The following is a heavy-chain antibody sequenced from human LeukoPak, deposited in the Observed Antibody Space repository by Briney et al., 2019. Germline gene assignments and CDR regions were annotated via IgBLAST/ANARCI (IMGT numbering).Heavy chain of an antibody. CDR2: IYYSGST. D-gene: IGHD3-10*01. J-gene: IGHJ4*02. CDR3: ARQYGSGSSYTPVVDL. Sequence: SETLSLTCTVSGGPISSHYYWIWIRQPPGKGLEWIGSIYYSGSTYYNPSLKSRVTISVDTSKNQFSLKLNSLTAAETAVYYCARQYGSGSSYTPVVDLWGQGTLVTVSS. CDR1: GGPISSHYY. V-gene: IGHV4-39*01.